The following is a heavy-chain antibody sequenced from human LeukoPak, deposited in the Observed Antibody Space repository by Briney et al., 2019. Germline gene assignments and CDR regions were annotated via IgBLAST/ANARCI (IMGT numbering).Heavy chain of an antibody. J-gene: IGHJ4*02. CDR2: IHFRGST. V-gene: IGHV4-31*03. Sequence: SQTLSLTCTVSGASVSSGNYYWSWIRQSPGEGLGWIGYIHFRGSTYYNPSFKSRVTISIDTSKDQFSLQLNSVTAADTAVYYCARDSGSVTRFDYWGQGTLVTVSS. CDR3: ARDSGSVTRFDY. CDR1: GASVSSGNYY. D-gene: IGHD4-11*01.